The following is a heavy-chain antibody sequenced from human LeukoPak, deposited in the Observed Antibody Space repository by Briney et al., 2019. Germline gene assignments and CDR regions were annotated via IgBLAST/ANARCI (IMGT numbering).Heavy chain of an antibody. CDR3: ARTLGYCSSTSCYSSWFDP. D-gene: IGHD2-2*01. V-gene: IGHV4-59*01. Sequence: SETLSLTCAVYGGSFSGYYWSWIRQPPGKGLEWIGYIYYGGSTNYNPSLKSRVTISVDTSKNQFSLKLSSVTAADTAVYYCARTLGYCSSTSCYSSWFDPWGQGTLVTVSS. J-gene: IGHJ5*02. CDR1: GGSFSGYY. CDR2: IYYGGST.